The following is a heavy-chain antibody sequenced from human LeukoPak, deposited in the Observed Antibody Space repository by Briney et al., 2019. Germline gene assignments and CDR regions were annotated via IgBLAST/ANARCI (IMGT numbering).Heavy chain of an antibody. CDR1: GFTFSSYS. CDR3: ARAPYGSGSFYYFDY. D-gene: IGHD3-10*01. Sequence: GGSLRLSCAASGFTFSSYSMNWVRQAPGKGLEGVAVISYDGSNKYYADSVKGRFTISRDNSKNTLYLQMNSLRAEDTAVYYCARAPYGSGSFYYFDYWGQGTLVTVSS. V-gene: IGHV3-30*03. J-gene: IGHJ4*02. CDR2: ISYDGSNK.